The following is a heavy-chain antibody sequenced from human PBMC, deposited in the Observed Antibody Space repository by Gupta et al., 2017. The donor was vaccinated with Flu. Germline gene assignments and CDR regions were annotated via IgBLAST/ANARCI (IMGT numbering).Heavy chain of an antibody. D-gene: IGHD4/OR15-4a*01. CDR1: GFTFSNYD. V-gene: IGHV3-23*01. CDR2: MTHTDGTT. Sequence: EVQLLESGGGLVQPGGSLRLSCAASGFTFSNYDMSWVRQATGKGLEWVSGMTHTDGTTYYEDSGKGRFTVARDNSKNTRYLQMNSLRAEDAAAYHCAKHWVRTHDDWGRGTRGTVSS. J-gene: IGHJ4*02. CDR3: AKHWVRTHDD.